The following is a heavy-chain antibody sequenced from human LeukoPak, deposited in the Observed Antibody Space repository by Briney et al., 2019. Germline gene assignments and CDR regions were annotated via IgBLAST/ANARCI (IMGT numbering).Heavy chain of an antibody. V-gene: IGHV3-9*01. D-gene: IGHD5-12*01. CDR1: GFTFDDYA. J-gene: IGHJ4*02. CDR2: ISWNSGSI. Sequence: PGGSLRLSCAASGFTFDDYAMHWVRQAPGKGLEWVSGISWNSGSIGYADSVKGRFTISRDNAKNSLYLQMNSLRAEDTALYYCAKDWPPKRGWGYATYFDYWGQGTLVTVSS. CDR3: AKDWPPKRGWGYATYFDY.